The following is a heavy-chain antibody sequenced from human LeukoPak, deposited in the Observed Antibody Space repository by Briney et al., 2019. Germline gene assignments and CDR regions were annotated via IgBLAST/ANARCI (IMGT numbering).Heavy chain of an antibody. CDR1: GFTFSSYA. D-gene: IGHD2-21*02. Sequence: PGGSLRLSCAASGFTFSSYAMSWVRQAPGKGLEWVSAISGSGGSTYYADSVKGRFTISRDNSKSTVYPQMNSLRAEDTAVYYCVKARMPHCGTDCLESWGQGTLVTVSS. CDR3: VKARMPHCGTDCLES. CDR2: ISGSGGST. V-gene: IGHV3-23*01. J-gene: IGHJ4*02.